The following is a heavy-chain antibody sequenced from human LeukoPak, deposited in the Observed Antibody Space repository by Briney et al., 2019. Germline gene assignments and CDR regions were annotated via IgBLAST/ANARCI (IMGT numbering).Heavy chain of an antibody. CDR1: GFSFSNYW. D-gene: IGHD2-15*01. V-gene: IGHV3-7*01. J-gene: IGHJ4*02. CDR3: ARDVVGSLDY. Sequence: GGSLRLSCVGSGFSFSNYWMAWVRQAPGKGPEWVANMKQDGSARHYADSVKGRFTISRDNAQNSVYLRVNSLRAEDTAVYYCARDVVGSLDYWGLGTLVTVSS. CDR2: MKQDGSAR.